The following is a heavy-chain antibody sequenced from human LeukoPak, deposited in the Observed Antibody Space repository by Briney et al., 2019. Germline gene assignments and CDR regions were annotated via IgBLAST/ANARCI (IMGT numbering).Heavy chain of an antibody. V-gene: IGHV3-7*01. Sequence: PGGSLRLSCAASGFSFSNYWMSWVRQAPGKGLEWVANIKVDGSETYYADSVKGRFTISRDNSKNSLYLQMNYLRAKDTAVYYCARDLTNWNDATFDIWGQGTMVTVAS. J-gene: IGHJ3*02. CDR1: GFSFSNYW. CDR2: IKVDGSET. CDR3: ARDLTNWNDATFDI. D-gene: IGHD1-1*01.